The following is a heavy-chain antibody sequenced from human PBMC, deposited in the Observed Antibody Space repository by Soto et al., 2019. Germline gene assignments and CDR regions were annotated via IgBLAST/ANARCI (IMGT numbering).Heavy chain of an antibody. CDR2: IAYTGVI. V-gene: IGHV4-59*02. J-gene: IGHJ4*02. CDR1: DGSVNSYY. Sequence: SETLSLTCTVSDGSVNSYYWHWIRQPPGKGLEWIGYIAYTGVISNSPSLKSRVTISIDTSKNQVFLRLRSVTAADTAVYYCARGQRGRDGYNYGLRYGGQGTLVTVSS. D-gene: IGHD5-12*01. CDR3: ARGQRGRDGYNYGLRY.